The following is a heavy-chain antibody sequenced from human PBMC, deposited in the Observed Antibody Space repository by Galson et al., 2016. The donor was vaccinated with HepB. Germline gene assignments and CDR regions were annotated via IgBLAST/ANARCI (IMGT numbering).Heavy chain of an antibody. Sequence: SLRLSCAASGFNFSDFNINWVRQAPGKGLEWVSSISPVSSFIYYADSVKGRFTISRDNAKNPLSLQMNRLKAGDTAVYYCVRANYDRGSTHFDSWGQGTLVTVSS. CDR3: VRANYDRGSTHFDS. D-gene: IGHD3-22*01. J-gene: IGHJ4*02. CDR1: GFNFSDFN. V-gene: IGHV3-21*01. CDR2: ISPVSSFI.